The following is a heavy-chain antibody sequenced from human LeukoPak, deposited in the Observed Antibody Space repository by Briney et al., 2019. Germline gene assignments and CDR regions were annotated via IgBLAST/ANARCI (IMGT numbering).Heavy chain of an antibody. D-gene: IGHD6-13*01. CDR2: IYYSGST. CDR1: GGSISSYY. Sequence: SETLSLTCTVSGGSISSYYWSWIRQPPGKGLEWIGYIYYSGSTNYNPSLKSRVTISVDTSKNQFSLKLSSVTAADTAVYYCASSEAAAGTTDFDYWGQGTLVTVSS. J-gene: IGHJ4*02. V-gene: IGHV4-59*08. CDR3: ASSEAAAGTTDFDY.